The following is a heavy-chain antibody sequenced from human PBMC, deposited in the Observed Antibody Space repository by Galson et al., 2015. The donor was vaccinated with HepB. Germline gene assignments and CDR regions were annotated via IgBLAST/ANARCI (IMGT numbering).Heavy chain of an antibody. V-gene: IGHV5-51*01. CDR1: GYSFTNHW. D-gene: IGHD6-19*01. CDR3: ARRNSGWSLFDY. J-gene: IGHJ4*02. Sequence: QSGAEVKKPGESLEISCKGSGYSFTNHWVGWVRQMPGKGLEWLGNIYPGDSDTRYSPSFQGQVTISVDKSSSTAYLQWRSLKASDTGMYYCARRNSGWSLFDYWGQGTLVTVSS. CDR2: IYPGDSDT.